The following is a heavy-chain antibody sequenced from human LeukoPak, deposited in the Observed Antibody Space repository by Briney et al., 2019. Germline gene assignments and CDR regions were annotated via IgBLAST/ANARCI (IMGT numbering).Heavy chain of an antibody. CDR2: ISGSGGSA. Sequence: GGSLRLSCAASGFTFSSYAMSWVRQVPGKGLEWVSAISGSGGSAYYADSVKGRFTISRDNSKNTLYLQMNSLRAEDTAVYYCAKRRGLELLYYYYMDVWGKGTTVTVSS. CDR3: AKRRGLELLYYYYMDV. V-gene: IGHV3-23*01. CDR1: GFTFSSYA. D-gene: IGHD1-7*01. J-gene: IGHJ6*03.